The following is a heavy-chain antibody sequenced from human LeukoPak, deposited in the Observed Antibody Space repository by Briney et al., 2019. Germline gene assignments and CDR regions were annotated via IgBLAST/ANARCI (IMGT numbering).Heavy chain of an antibody. J-gene: IGHJ4*02. D-gene: IGHD5-12*01. CDR3: ARVADSGYASSLVY. V-gene: IGHV3-30*04. Sequence: PGGSLRLSCAASGFTFSSYAMHWVRQAPGKGLGWVALISYDANIGSNKYYADSVKGRFTISRDNSKNTLYLQMNSLRAEDTAVYYCARVADSGYASSLVYWGQGTLVTVSS. CDR2: ISYDANIGSNK. CDR1: GFTFSSYA.